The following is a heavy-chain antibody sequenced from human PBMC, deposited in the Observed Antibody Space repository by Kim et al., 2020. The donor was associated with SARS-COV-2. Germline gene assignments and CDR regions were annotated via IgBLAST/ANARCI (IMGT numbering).Heavy chain of an antibody. V-gene: IGHV4-34*01. CDR2: IYHSGTT. CDR1: GGSFSGYY. D-gene: IGHD6-13*01. CDR3: ARSLYHAGSSSWVRLDP. J-gene: IGHJ5*02. Sequence: SETLSLTCAVYGGSFSGYYWSWIRQAPGKGLEWIGEIYHSGTTHYNPSLKSRVTISLDPSKNQSSLKLSSVTAADAAVYFCARSLYHAGSSSWVRLDPWGRGTLVTVSS.